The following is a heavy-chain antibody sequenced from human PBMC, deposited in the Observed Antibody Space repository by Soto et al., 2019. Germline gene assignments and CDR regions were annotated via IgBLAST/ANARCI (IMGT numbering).Heavy chain of an antibody. J-gene: IGHJ2*01. D-gene: IGHD5-12*01. V-gene: IGHV3-23*01. Sequence: GGSLRLSCAASGFTFSSYAMSWVRQAPGKGLEWVSAISGSGGSTYYADSVKGRFTISRDNSKNTLYLQMNSLRAEDTAVYYCAKGPRDGYNFYWYFDLWGRGTLVTVSS. CDR1: GFTFSSYA. CDR3: AKGPRDGYNFYWYFDL. CDR2: ISGSGGST.